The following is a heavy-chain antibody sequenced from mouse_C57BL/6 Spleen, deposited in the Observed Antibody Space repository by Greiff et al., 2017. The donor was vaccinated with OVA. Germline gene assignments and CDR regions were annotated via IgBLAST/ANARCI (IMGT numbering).Heavy chain of an antibody. CDR3: ARTPLGRQFAY. CDR2: IDPSDSYT. CDR1: GYTFTSYW. V-gene: IGHV1-50*01. Sequence: QVHVKQPGAELVKPGASVKLSCKASGYTFTSYWMQWVKQRPGQGLEWIGEIDPSDSYTNYNQKFKGKATLTVDTSSSTAYMQLSSLTSEDSAVYYCARTPLGRQFAYWGQGTLVTVSA. J-gene: IGHJ3*01. D-gene: IGHD2-10*02.